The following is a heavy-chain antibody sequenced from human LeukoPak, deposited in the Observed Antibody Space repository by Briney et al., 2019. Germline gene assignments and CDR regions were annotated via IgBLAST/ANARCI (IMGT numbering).Heavy chain of an antibody. CDR3: ARGEPSIASTGAPPFDL. CDR1: GGSIRSYY. V-gene: IGHV4-59*01. J-gene: IGHJ2*01. CDR2: IYYSGST. D-gene: IGHD6-13*01. Sequence: SENLSLTCTVSGGSIRSYYWEWIRQPPGKGLEWIGHIYYSGSTDYNPSLKSRVTLSVDTSKNQFSLRLSSVTAADTAVYYCARGEPSIASTGAPPFDLWGRGTLVTVSS.